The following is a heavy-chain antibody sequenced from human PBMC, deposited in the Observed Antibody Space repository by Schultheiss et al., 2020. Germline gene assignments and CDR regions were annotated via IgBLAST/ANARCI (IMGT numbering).Heavy chain of an antibody. D-gene: IGHD4-11*01. CDR1: GGSITTSY. Sequence: SATLSLTCTVSGGSITTSYWWSWIRQTPGKGLEWVAYIHSSGRAIYNPSLTSRVTLSIDTSKNQFSLKLSSVTAADTAVYYCATSNPDVDYYYYGMDVWGQGTTVTVSS. CDR2: IHSSGRA. J-gene: IGHJ6*02. CDR3: ATSNPDVDYYYYGMDV. V-gene: IGHV4-59*01.